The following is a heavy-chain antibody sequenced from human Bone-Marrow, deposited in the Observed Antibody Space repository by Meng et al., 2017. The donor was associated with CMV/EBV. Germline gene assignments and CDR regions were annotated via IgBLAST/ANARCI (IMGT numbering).Heavy chain of an antibody. CDR1: GFTFSNAW. CDR3: ARGSYDFWSGYYSVAWYYGMDV. D-gene: IGHD3-3*01. CDR2: ISYDGSNK. Sequence: GESLKISCAASGFTFSNAWMSWVRQAPGKGLEWVAVISYDGSNKYYADSVKGRFTISRDNSKNTLYLQMNSLRAEDTAVYYCARGSYDFWSGYYSVAWYYGMDVWGQGTTVTVSS. J-gene: IGHJ6*02. V-gene: IGHV3-30*03.